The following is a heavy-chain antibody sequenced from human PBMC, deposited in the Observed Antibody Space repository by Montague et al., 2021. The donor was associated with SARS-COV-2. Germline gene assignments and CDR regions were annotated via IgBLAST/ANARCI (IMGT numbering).Heavy chain of an antibody. Sequence: SETLSLTCAVSGASISSDNWWNWVRQSPGKGLEWIGEICQAVGANYNPSLKSRVTIAVDNFSNQVSLKMTSVTAADTAIYYCARVVRGCSGHSCYFDPWGQGTLVIVSS. CDR2: ICQAVGA. J-gene: IGHJ5*02. CDR1: GASISSDNW. V-gene: IGHV4-4*02. D-gene: IGHD2-2*01. CDR3: ARVVRGCSGHSCYFDP.